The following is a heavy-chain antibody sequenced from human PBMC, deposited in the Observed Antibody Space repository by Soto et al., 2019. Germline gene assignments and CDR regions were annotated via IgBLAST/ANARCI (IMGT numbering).Heavy chain of an antibody. Sequence: QVQLQQWGAGLLKPSETLSLTCAVYGGSFSGYYWSWIRQPPGKGLEWIGEINHSGSTNYNPSLTSRVTISVETSKTQFSLKLSSVTAADTAVYYCERRRRYSSSWTAGGYFDLWGRGTLVTLSS. CDR1: GGSFSGYY. V-gene: IGHV4-34*01. D-gene: IGHD6-13*01. J-gene: IGHJ2*01. CDR3: ERRRRYSSSWTAGGYFDL. CDR2: INHSGST.